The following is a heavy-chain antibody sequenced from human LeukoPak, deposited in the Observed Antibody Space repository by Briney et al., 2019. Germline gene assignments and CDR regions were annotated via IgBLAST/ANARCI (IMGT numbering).Heavy chain of an antibody. D-gene: IGHD6-13*01. CDR1: GFTFSDSG. CDR2: LSYDGSNT. CDR3: AKDQGGAAALFWFDP. V-gene: IGHV3-30*18. J-gene: IGHJ5*02. Sequence: GSLRLSCAASGFTFSDSGMHWVRQAPGKGLEWVAVLSYDGSNTYYADSVKGRFTISRDNSKNTLYLQMNSLRPEDTAVYYCAKDQGGAAALFWFDPWGQGTLVTVSS.